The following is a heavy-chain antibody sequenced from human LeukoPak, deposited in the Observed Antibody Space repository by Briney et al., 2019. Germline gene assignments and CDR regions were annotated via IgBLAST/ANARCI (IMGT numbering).Heavy chain of an antibody. D-gene: IGHD2-15*01. CDR3: ARDSTYCSGGSCDGAFDI. Sequence: GGSLRLSCAASGFTFDDYGMSWVRQAPGKWLEWVSGINWNGGSTGYADSVKGRFTISRDNAKNSLYLQMNSLRAEDTALYYCARDSTYCSGGSCDGAFDIWGQGTMVTVSS. CDR2: INWNGGST. J-gene: IGHJ3*02. CDR1: GFTFDDYG. V-gene: IGHV3-20*04.